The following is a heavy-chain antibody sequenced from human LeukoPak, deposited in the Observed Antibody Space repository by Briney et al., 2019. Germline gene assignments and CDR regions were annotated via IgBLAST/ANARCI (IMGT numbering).Heavy chain of an antibody. J-gene: IGHJ3*02. D-gene: IGHD6-19*01. CDR3: ARKGSVAGTGGAFDI. CDR2: INSDGSST. CDR1: GFTFSNYG. Sequence: GGTLRLSCAASGFTFSNYGMSWVRQAPGKGLAWVSRINSDGSSTSYADSVKGRFTISRDNAKNTLYLQMNSLRAEDTAVYYCARKGSVAGTGGAFDIWGQGTMVTVSS. V-gene: IGHV3-74*01.